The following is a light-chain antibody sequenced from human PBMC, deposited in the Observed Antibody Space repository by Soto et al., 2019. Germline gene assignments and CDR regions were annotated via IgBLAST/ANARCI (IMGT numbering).Light chain of an antibody. CDR2: DAS. CDR1: ESVSRN. V-gene: IGKV3-15*01. J-gene: IGKJ5*01. Sequence: EVGMTQSPATVSVSPGERATLSCRASESVSRNLAWYQQKPGQAPRLLIYDASTRATGIPDRFSGGGSGTEFTLTISSLQSEDFVVYYCQQYNSWPAITFGQGTRLEIK. CDR3: QQYNSWPAIT.